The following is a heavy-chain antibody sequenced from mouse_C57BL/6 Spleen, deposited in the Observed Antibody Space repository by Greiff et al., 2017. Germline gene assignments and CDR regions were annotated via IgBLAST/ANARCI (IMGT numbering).Heavy chain of an antibody. J-gene: IGHJ4*01. D-gene: IGHD1-1*01. Sequence: EVKLVESGGGLVKPGGSLKLSCAASGFTFSSYAMSWVRQTPEKRLEWVATISDGGSYTYYPDNVKGRFTISRDNAKNNLYLQMSHLKSEDTAMYYCAGDYDRSCAMDYWGQGTSVTVSS. V-gene: IGHV5-4*01. CDR1: GFTFSSYA. CDR3: AGDYDRSCAMDY. CDR2: ISDGGSYT.